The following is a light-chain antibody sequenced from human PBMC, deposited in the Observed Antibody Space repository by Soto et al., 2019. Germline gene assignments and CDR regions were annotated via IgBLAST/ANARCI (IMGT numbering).Light chain of an antibody. J-gene: IGKJ1*01. CDR1: QSVSSSY. Sequence: EIVLTQSPGTLHLSPGERATLSCRASQSVSSSYLAWYQQKPGQAPRHLIYGSSSRATGIPDRFSGSGSGTDFTLTISRLEPEDFAVYYCQQYGSSPRTFGQGTKVEIK. CDR2: GSS. CDR3: QQYGSSPRT. V-gene: IGKV3-20*01.